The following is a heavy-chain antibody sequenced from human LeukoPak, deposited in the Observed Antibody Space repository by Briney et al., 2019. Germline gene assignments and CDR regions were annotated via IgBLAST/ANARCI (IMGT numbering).Heavy chain of an antibody. D-gene: IGHD5-24*01. CDR2: IKQDGSEK. CDR1: GFTFSSYW. Sequence: GGSLRLSCAASGFTFSSYWMSWVRQAPGKGLEWVANIKQDGSEKYYVDSVKGRFTISRDNAKNSLYLQMNSLRAEDTAVYYCASGTHLEREMATISNWFDPWGQGTLVTVSS. J-gene: IGHJ5*02. V-gene: IGHV3-7*01. CDR3: ASGTHLEREMATISNWFDP.